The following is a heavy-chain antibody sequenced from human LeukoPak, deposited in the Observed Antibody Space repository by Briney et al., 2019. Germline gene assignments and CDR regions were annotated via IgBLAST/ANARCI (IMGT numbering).Heavy chain of an antibody. CDR3: VREPGGNWFDP. V-gene: IGHV3-74*01. D-gene: IGHD2-2*01. J-gene: IGHJ5*02. CDR1: GFTISNYW. CDR2: INNDGDST. Sequence: GGSLRLTCAASGFTISNYWMDWVRQAPGKGLVWVSRINNDGDSTSYADSVRGRFTITRDNAKNTLHLQMNSLRDEDTAVYYCVREPGGNWFDPWGQGTLVTVSS.